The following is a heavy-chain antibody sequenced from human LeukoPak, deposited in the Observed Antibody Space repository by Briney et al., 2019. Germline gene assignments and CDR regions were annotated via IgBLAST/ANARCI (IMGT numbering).Heavy chain of an antibody. D-gene: IGHD5-12*01. J-gene: IGHJ4*02. V-gene: IGHV1-2*02. CDR3: AKNPYEYYFDY. CDR2: INPNSGGT. CDR1: GYTLTGYY. Sequence: GASVNVSCKASGYTLTGYYMHWLRQAPGQGLEWMGWINPNSGGTNYALKFQGRVTMTRDTSISTAYMELSRLTSDDTAVYYCAKNPYEYYFDYWGQGTLVTVSS.